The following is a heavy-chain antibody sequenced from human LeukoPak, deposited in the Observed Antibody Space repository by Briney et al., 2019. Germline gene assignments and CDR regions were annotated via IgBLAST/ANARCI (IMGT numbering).Heavy chain of an antibody. CDR1: GFTFSNYP. CDR3: AKGNTITPDY. V-gene: IGHV3-23*01. D-gene: IGHD1-14*01. Sequence: GGSLRLSCAASGFTFSNYPMNWVRQAPGKGLDWVSAITSDGSRTYNADSVKGRFTISRDNSKNTLYLQMNGLRADDTAVYYCAKGNTITPDYWGQGTLVTVSS. CDR2: ITSDGSRT. J-gene: IGHJ4*02.